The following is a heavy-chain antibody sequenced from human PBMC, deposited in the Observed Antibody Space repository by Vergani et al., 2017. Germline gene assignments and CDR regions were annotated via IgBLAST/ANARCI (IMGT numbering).Heavy chain of an antibody. CDR1: GDSISSGVYY. J-gene: IGHJ4*02. CDR3: ARMGGYXEGDAFRIGYFDA. Sequence: QVQLQESGPGLVKPSQTLSLTCSVSGDSISSGVYYWNWIRQHPGQGLGWIGYIYSTGSTHHNPSLRRRINMSVDTSKNQFSLKLNSVTAADTAMYYCARMGGYXEGDAFRIGYFDAWGPGILVTVSS. D-gene: IGHD2-2*01. CDR2: IYSTGST. V-gene: IGHV4-31*03.